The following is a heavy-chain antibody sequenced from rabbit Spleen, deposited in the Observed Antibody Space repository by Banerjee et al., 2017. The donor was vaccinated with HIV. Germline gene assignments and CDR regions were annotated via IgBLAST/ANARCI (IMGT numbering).Heavy chain of an antibody. D-gene: IGHD8-1*01. CDR1: GFSFNNNYY. V-gene: IGHV1S40*01. Sequence: QSLEESGGGLVQPEGSLTLTCTASGFSFNNNYYLCWVRQAPGKGLEWIACIYGGDSSSTAYASWAKGRFTVSKTSSTTVTLQMTSLTVADTATYFCARDTGSSFSSYGMDLWGPGTLVTVS. CDR2: IYGGDSSST. CDR3: ARDTGSSFSSYGMDL. J-gene: IGHJ6*01.